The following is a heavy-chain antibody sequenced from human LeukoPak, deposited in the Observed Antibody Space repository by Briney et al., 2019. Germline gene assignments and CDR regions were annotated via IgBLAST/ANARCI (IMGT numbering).Heavy chain of an antibody. CDR2: INHSGST. Sequence: GSLRLSCAASGFTFSSYAMHWIRQPPGKGLEWIGEINHSGSTNYNPSLKSRVTISVDTSKNQFSLKLSSVTAADTAVYYCARHDEYCSGGSCLDSWFDPWGQGTLVTVSS. CDR1: GFTFSSYA. D-gene: IGHD2-15*01. CDR3: ARHDEYCSGGSCLDSWFDP. J-gene: IGHJ5*02. V-gene: IGHV4-34*01.